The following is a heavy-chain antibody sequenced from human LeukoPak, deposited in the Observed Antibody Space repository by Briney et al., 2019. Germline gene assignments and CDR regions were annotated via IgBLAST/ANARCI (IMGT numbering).Heavy chain of an antibody. CDR3: ARGPTTKMGARKYYFDY. Sequence: ASVKVSCKVSGYTLTELSMHWVRQAPGKGLEWMGGFDPEDGETIYAQKFQGRVTMTEDTSTDTAYMELSSLRSEDTAVYYCARGPTTKMGARKYYFDYWGQGTLVTVSS. J-gene: IGHJ4*02. CDR1: GYTLTELS. V-gene: IGHV1-24*01. CDR2: FDPEDGET. D-gene: IGHD1-1*01.